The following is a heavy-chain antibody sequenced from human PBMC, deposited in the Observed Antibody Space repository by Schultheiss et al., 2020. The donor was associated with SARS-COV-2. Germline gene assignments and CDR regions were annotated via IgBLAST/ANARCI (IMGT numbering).Heavy chain of an antibody. D-gene: IGHD3-3*01. CDR3: ARDPERITIFGVVTTYFDY. CDR2: IKQDGSVE. V-gene: IGHV3-7*01. CDR1: GFTFSDHY. J-gene: IGHJ4*02. Sequence: GGSLRLSCAASGFTFSDHYMSWIRQAPGKGLQWVANIKQDGSVEHYVDSVRGRFIISRDNAKNSLYLQMNSLRTEDTSIYYCARDPERITIFGVVTTYFDYWGQGTLVTVSS.